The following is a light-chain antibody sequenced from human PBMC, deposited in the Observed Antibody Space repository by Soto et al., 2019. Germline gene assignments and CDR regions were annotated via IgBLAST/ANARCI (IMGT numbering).Light chain of an antibody. J-gene: IGKJ5*01. V-gene: IGKV1-17*01. CDR2: AAS. CDR1: QGIRND. Sequence: DIQITQSPASLSPSVPERFTIACRASQGIRNDLAWYQQKPGKAPKRLIYAASSLQSGVPSRFSGSGSGTEFTLTISSLQPEDFATYYCLQHDSYPITFGQGTRLEI. CDR3: LQHDSYPIT.